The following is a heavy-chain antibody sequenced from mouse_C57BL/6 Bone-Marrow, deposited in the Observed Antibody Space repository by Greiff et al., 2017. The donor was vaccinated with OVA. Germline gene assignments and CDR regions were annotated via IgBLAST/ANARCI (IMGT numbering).Heavy chain of an antibody. CDR3: APLPPCRFAY. J-gene: IGHJ3*01. CDR2: IDPANGST. V-gene: IGHV14-3*01. Sequence: VQLQQSVAELVRPGASVKLSCTASGFNFTNTYMHWVKQRPEQGLAWIGRIDPANGSTKYAPKFQGKATITADTSSNTAYLQLSSLTSEDTAIYYCAPLPPCRFAYWGQGTLVTVSA. CDR1: GFNFTNTY.